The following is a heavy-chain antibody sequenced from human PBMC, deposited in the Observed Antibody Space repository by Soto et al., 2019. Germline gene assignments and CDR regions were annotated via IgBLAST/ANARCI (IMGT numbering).Heavy chain of an antibody. V-gene: IGHV4-4*02. CDR2: IHPNGRT. Sequence: PSETLSLTCAVSGDSISSDNWWTWVRQPPGEGLEWIGEIHPNGRTNYKPSLKSRITISVDKSENQFSLWLTSVTAADTALYYCATRYCIHTTCYVYWGQGTLVTVSS. CDR1: GDSISSDNW. D-gene: IGHD2-2*01. CDR3: ATRYCIHTTCYVY. J-gene: IGHJ4*02.